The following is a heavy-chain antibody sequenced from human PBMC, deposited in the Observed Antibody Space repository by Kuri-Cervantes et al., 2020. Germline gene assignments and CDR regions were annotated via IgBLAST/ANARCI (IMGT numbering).Heavy chain of an antibody. Sequence: GGSLRLSCAASGFTFSSYGMHWVRQAPGKGLEWVAVIWYDGSNKYYADSVKGRFTISRDNSKNTLYLQMNSLRAEDTAVYYCAKALYDSSGFYYYYYGMDVWGQGTTVTVSS. CDR1: GFTFSSYG. D-gene: IGHD3-22*01. V-gene: IGHV3-33*06. J-gene: IGHJ6*02. CDR2: IWYDGSNK. CDR3: AKALYDSSGFYYYYYGMDV.